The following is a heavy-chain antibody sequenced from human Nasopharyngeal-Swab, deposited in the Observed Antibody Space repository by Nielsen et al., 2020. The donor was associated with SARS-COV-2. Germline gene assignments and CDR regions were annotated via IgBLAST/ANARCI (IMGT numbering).Heavy chain of an antibody. CDR3: ARHHYDFWSGYYEGYFDY. CDR1: GGSISSYY. V-gene: IGHV4-59*08. CDR2: IYYSGST. Sequence: GSLRLSYTVSGGSISSYYWSWIRQPPGKGLEWIGYIYYSGSTNYNPSLKSRVTISVDTSKNQFSLKLSSVTAADTAVYYCARHHYDFWSGYYEGYFDYWGQGTLVTVSS. D-gene: IGHD3-3*01. J-gene: IGHJ4*02.